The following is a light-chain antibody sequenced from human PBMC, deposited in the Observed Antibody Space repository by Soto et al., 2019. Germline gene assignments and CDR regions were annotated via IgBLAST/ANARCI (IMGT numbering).Light chain of an antibody. J-gene: IGKJ4*01. V-gene: IGKV1-39*01. CDR2: AAS. Sequence: DIQMTQSPSSLSASVGDRVSITCRASQSISRYLNWYQQKPGKAPKLLISAASSLQSGVPSRFSGSGSGTDFTLTISSLQPEDFATYYCQQANSFPLTFGGGTKVEIK. CDR1: QSISRY. CDR3: QQANSFPLT.